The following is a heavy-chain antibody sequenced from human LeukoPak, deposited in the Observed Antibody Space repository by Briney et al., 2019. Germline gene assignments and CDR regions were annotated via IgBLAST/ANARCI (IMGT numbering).Heavy chain of an antibody. CDR3: AREPSPRYGSGSSLYYFYYIDV. V-gene: IGHV1-8*03. Sequence: GASVKVSCKASGYTFSNYDINWVRQATGQGLEWMGWMNPNSGNTGYAQKFQGRVTITRNTSISTAYMELSSLRSEDTAVYYCAREPSPRYGSGSSLYYFYYIDVWGKGTTVTVSS. J-gene: IGHJ6*03. D-gene: IGHD3-10*01. CDR1: GYTFSNYD. CDR2: MNPNSGNT.